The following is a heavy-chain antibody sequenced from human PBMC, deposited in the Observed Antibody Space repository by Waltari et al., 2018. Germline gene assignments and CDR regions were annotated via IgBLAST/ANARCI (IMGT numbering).Heavy chain of an antibody. Sequence: EVQLVESGGGLVQPGGSLRLSCAASGFTFSSYSMNWVRQAPGKGLGGVSYISRSSSTIYDADSVKGRFTISRDNAKNSLYLQMNSLRAEDTAVYYCARDQGVVDSLLFDYWGQGTLVTVSS. D-gene: IGHD2-2*01. J-gene: IGHJ4*02. CDR1: GFTFSSYS. CDR3: ARDQGVVDSLLFDY. CDR2: ISRSSSTI. V-gene: IGHV3-48*04.